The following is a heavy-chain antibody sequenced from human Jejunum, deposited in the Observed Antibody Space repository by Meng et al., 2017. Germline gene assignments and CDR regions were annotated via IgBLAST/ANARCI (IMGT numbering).Heavy chain of an antibody. CDR2: IYYSGST. J-gene: IGHJ2*01. V-gene: IGHV4-31*01. CDR3: ARVNWTSSYWYFDL. Sequence: QMHLQDSVPGLVKPSQTLSLTCTVSGASMSSGNYYWTWIRQHPGKGLEWIGYIYYSGSTYYNPSLQSLVTISIDMSENQFSLKLTSVTAADTAVYYCARVNWTSSYWYFDLWGRGTLVTVSS. D-gene: IGHD1-1*01. CDR1: GASMSSGNYY.